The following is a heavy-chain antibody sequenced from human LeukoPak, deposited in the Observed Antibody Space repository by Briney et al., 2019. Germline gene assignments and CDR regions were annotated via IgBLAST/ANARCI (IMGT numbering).Heavy chain of an antibody. Sequence: GRSLRLSCAASGFTFSSYGMHWVRQAPGKGLEWVAVIPYDGSNKYYADSVKGRFTISRDNSKNTLYLQMNSLRAEDTAVYYCAKDVGAVPGYWGQGTLVTVSS. D-gene: IGHD2-2*01. CDR1: GFTFSSYG. CDR2: IPYDGSNK. CDR3: AKDVGAVPGY. J-gene: IGHJ4*02. V-gene: IGHV3-30*18.